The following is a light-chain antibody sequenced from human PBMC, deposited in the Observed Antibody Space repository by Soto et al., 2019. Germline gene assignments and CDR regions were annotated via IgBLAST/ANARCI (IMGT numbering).Light chain of an antibody. V-gene: IGLV2-14*01. CDR1: SGDIGTYKY. CDR2: NIR. CDR3: SAYFDSGAVV. Sequence: QSALTQPASVSGSPGQSITISCTGTSGDIGTYKYVSWYQQYPGKAPKLIMYNIRGRPSGFSSRFSGSHSGHTAFLDISGLRAEDEADYFCSAYFDSGAVVFARGNKLTVL. J-gene: IGLJ2*01.